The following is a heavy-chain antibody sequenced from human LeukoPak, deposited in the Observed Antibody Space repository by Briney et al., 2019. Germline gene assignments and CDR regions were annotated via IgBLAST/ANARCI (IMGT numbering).Heavy chain of an antibody. V-gene: IGHV4-31*03. D-gene: IGHD6-6*01. CDR3: ARGPSFGSSSCFDS. J-gene: IGHJ4*02. Sequence: SQTLSLTCTVSGGSMSSGGDYWTWIRQHPGKGLEWIGYISSRGNTYYNPSLKSRLTISLDTSKSQFSLQLNSATAADTAVYYCARGPSFGSSSCFDSWGQGTLVTVSS. CDR2: ISSRGNT. CDR1: GGSMSSGGDY.